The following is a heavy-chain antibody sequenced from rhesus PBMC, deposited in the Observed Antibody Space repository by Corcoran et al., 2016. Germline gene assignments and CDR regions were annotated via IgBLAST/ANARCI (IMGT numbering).Heavy chain of an antibody. V-gene: IGHV2-1*01. CDR2: IYGDDDK. Sequence: QVTLKESGPALVKPTQTLTLTCTFSGFSLSTSGMGVGWIRQPSRKTLEWLALIYGDDDKRYSTSLKSRLTISKDTSKNQVVLTMTNMDPVDTATYSCARVRGGRSDCFDYWGQGVLVTVSS. CDR3: ARVRGGRSDCFDY. J-gene: IGHJ4*01. CDR1: GFSLSTSGMG. D-gene: IGHD3-22*01.